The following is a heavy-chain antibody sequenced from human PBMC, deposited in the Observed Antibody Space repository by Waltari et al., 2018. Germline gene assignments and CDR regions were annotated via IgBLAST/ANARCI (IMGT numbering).Heavy chain of an antibody. V-gene: IGHV3-66*02. D-gene: IGHD3-22*01. CDR2: LYSGGDT. J-gene: IGHJ4*02. CDR1: GFTVSTHY. CDR3: ARGPVVDYYVSSPYSGVDF. Sequence: EVQLVESGGGLVQPGGSPRLSCSASGFTVSTHYMTWVRQSPGEGLQWVSILYSGGDTYYAASVKGRFTISRDNSKYTLYLQMNNLRTEDTAIYYCARGPVVDYYVSSPYSGVDFWGLGILVTVSS.